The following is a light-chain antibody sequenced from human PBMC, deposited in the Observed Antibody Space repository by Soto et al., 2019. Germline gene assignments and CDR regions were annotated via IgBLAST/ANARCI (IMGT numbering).Light chain of an antibody. CDR3: QQYNNWPLT. V-gene: IGKV1-5*03. CDR2: KAS. CDR1: QTISSW. J-gene: IGKJ4*01. Sequence: DIQMTQSRSTLSGSVGDRVTITCRASQTISSWLAWYQQKPGKAPKLLIYKASTLKSGVPSRFSGSGSGTEFTLTISSLQPEDFAVDYCQQYNNWPLTFGGVTKV.